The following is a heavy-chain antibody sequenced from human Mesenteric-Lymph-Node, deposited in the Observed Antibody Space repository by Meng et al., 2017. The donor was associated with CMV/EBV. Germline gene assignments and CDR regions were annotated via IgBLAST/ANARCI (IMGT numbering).Heavy chain of an antibody. CDR2: INSDGSST. CDR3: ARVRYQLPNYYCYGMDV. V-gene: IGHV3-74*01. D-gene: IGHD2-2*01. Sequence: GGSLRLSCAASGFTFSSYWMHWVRQAPGKGLVWVSRINSDGSSTSYADSVKGRFTISRDNAKNTLYLQMNSLRAEDTAMYYCARVRYQLPNYYCYGMDVWGQGTTVTVSS. CDR1: GFTFSSYW. J-gene: IGHJ6*02.